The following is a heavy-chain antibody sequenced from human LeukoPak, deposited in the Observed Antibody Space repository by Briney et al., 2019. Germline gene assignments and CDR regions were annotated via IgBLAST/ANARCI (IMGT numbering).Heavy chain of an antibody. CDR2: IIPILGIA. CDR3: ATTPPVATTREDWFDP. D-gene: IGHD5-12*01. Sequence: PQASVTVSCKASGGTFSSYTISWVRQAPGQGLEWMGRIIPILGIANYAQKFQGRVTITADKSTSTAYMELSSLRSEDTAVYYCATTPPVATTREDWFDPWGQGTLVTVSS. V-gene: IGHV1-69*02. J-gene: IGHJ5*02. CDR1: GGTFSSYT.